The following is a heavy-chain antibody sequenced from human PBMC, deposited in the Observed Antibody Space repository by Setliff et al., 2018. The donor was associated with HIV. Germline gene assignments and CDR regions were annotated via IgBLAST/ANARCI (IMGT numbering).Heavy chain of an antibody. V-gene: IGHV4-31*03. Sequence: SETLSLTCSVSGVSVGSGDYYWHWIRQHPGKALEWIGYIFHSGDTYYNPSLKSRISMSVDTSKNQFSLELTSLTAADTAVYYCATRPRIAARPFDYWGQGMSVTVSS. J-gene: IGHJ4*02. CDR3: ATRPRIAARPFDY. CDR2: IFHSGDT. CDR1: GVSVGSGDYY. D-gene: IGHD6-6*01.